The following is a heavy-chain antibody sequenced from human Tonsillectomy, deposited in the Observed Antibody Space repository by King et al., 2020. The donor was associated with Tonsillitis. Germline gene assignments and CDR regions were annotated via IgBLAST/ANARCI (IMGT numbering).Heavy chain of an antibody. Sequence: VQLVESRGGLVKPGGSLRLSCAASGFTFSDYYMSWIRQAPGKGLEWISYISSSSRFTNYADSVKGRFTISRDNAKKSLYLQMDSLRAEDTAVYYCASSTMGDYYYYGMDVWGQGTTVTVSS. CDR3: ASSTMGDYYYYGMDV. V-gene: IGHV3-11*06. J-gene: IGHJ6*02. CDR1: GFTFSDYY. D-gene: IGHD3-10*01. CDR2: ISSSSRFT.